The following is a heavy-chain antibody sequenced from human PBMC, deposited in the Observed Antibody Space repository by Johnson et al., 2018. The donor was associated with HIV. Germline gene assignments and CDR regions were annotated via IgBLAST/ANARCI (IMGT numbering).Heavy chain of an antibody. CDR3: ARESGGYYDSSAREAFDI. Sequence: VQLVESGGGLVKPGGSLRLSCAASGFTFTDYYMNWMRQAPGKGLEWVSAISGSGGSTYYADSVKGRFTIPRDNSKNTLYLQMNSLRAEDTAVYYCARESGGYYDSSAREAFDIWGQGTMVTVSS. J-gene: IGHJ3*02. V-gene: IGHV3-23*04. CDR1: GFTFTDYY. D-gene: IGHD3-22*01. CDR2: ISGSGGST.